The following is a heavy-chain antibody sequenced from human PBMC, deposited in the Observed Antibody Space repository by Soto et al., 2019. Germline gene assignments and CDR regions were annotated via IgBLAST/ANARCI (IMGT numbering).Heavy chain of an antibody. V-gene: IGHV3-11*01. D-gene: IGHD5-12*01. J-gene: IGHJ4*02. CDR3: VRDQAQYSGYDSVDY. Sequence: GGSLRLSCAASGFTFSDYYMSWIRQAPGKGLEWVSYISSRGSTIYYADSVKGRFTISRDNAKNSLYLQMNSLRAEDTAVYYCVRDQAQYSGYDSVDYWGQGTLVTVSS. CDR1: GFTFSDYY. CDR2: ISSRGSTI.